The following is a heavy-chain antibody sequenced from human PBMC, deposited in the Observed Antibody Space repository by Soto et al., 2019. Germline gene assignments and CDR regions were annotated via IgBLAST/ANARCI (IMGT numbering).Heavy chain of an antibody. CDR2: FDPEDGET. CDR1: GYTLTELS. V-gene: IGHV1-24*01. CDR3: ATTTRYLGAFDI. D-gene: IGHD1-1*01. J-gene: IGHJ3*02. Sequence: ASVKVSCKVSGYTLTELSMHWGRQAPGKGLEWMGGFDPEDGETIYAQKFQGRVTMTEDTSTDTAYMELSSLRSEDTAVYYCATTTRYLGAFDIWGQGTMVTVS.